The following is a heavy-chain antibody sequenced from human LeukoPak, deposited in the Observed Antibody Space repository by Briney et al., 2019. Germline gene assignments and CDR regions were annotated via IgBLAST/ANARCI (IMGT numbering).Heavy chain of an antibody. J-gene: IGHJ4*02. D-gene: IGHD3-3*01. V-gene: IGHV3-23*01. CDR1: GFTFSSYA. CDR3: AKEGTIFGVVIPFFDY. Sequence: GGSLRLSCAASGFTFSSYAMSWVRQAPGKGLEWVSAISGSGGSTYYADSVKGRFTISRDNSKNTLYLQMNSLRAEDTAVYYCAKEGTIFGVVIPFFDYWGQGTLVTVPS. CDR2: ISGSGGST.